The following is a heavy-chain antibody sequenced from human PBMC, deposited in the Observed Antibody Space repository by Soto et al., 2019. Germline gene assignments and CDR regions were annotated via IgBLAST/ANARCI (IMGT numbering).Heavy chain of an antibody. V-gene: IGHV3-23*01. CDR1: GLTFSRYS. Sequence: GGSLRLSCTASGLTFSRYSISWVRQAPRKGLEWVSTISNSGSSSYSADSVKGRFTISRDNSKNTLYLQMHSLRGEDTALYHCAKGVVAVSGLHWLEPCGGGTLFTLCS. J-gene: IGHJ5*02. CDR2: ISNSGSSS. D-gene: IGHD2-21*02. CDR3: AKGVVAVSGLHWLEP.